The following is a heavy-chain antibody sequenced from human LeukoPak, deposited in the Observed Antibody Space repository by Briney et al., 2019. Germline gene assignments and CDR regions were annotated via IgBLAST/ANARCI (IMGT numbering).Heavy chain of an antibody. Sequence: PSETLSLPCTVSSGSISSHSNYWAWIRQPPGRGLEWIGSVSYGGSTYYSPSLESRVTISVDTSKNQFSLKLSSVTAADTAVYYCARQALWFFDHWGQGTLVTVSS. CDR3: ARQALWFFDH. CDR1: SGSISSHSNY. V-gene: IGHV4-39*01. J-gene: IGHJ4*02. D-gene: IGHD2-21*01. CDR2: VSYGGST.